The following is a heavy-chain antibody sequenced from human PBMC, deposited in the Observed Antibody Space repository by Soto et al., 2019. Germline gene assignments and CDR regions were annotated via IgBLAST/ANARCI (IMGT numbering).Heavy chain of an antibody. CDR2: IIPIFGTA. CDR3: ARGSNVMVYATREPQFDY. CDR1: GGTFSSYA. J-gene: IGHJ4*02. Sequence: QVQLVQSGAEVKKPGSSVKVSCKASGGTFSSYASSWVRQAPGQGLEWMGGIIPIFGTANYAQKFQGRVTITADESTSTAYMELSSLRSEDTAVYYCARGSNVMVYATREPQFDYWGQGTLVTVSS. V-gene: IGHV1-69*01. D-gene: IGHD2-8*01.